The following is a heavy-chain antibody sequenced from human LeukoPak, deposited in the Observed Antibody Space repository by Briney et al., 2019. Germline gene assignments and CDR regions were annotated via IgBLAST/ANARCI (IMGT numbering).Heavy chain of an antibody. V-gene: IGHV4-34*01. CDR3: ARERGGYSYGLIYYYYYMDV. Sequence: SETLSLTCAVYGGSFSGYHWSWIRQPPGKGLEWIGEINHSGSTNYNPSLKSRVTISVDTSKNQFSLKLSSVTAADTAVYYCARERGGYSYGLIYYYYYMDVWGKGTTVTVSS. D-gene: IGHD5-18*01. J-gene: IGHJ6*03. CDR2: INHSGST. CDR1: GGSFSGYH.